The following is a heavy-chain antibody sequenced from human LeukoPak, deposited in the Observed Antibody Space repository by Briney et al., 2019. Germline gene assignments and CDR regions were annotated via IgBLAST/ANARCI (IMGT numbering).Heavy chain of an antibody. CDR3: AAGLNWFDP. D-gene: IGHD3-22*01. CDR2: INHSGST. J-gene: IGHJ5*02. V-gene: IGHV4-30-4*08. CDR1: GGSINSEDYY. Sequence: SETLSLTCTVSGGSINSEDYYWSWLRQPPGKGLEWIGYINHSGSTSYRVSLESRVSMSIDMSKSQFSLNLRSVTAADTAVYYCAAGLNWFDPWGQGTLVTVSS.